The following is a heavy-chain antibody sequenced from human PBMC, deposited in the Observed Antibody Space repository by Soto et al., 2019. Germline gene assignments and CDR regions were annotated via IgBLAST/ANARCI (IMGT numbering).Heavy chain of an antibody. D-gene: IGHD5-12*01. Sequence: GGSLRLSCAASGFTFSSYGMHWVRQAPGKGLEWVAVISYDGSNKYYADSVKGRFTISRDNSKNTLYLQMNSLRAEDTAVYYCAKAHDIVATITWGGMDVWGQGTTVTVSS. CDR3: AKAHDIVATITWGGMDV. CDR2: ISYDGSNK. CDR1: GFTFSSYG. V-gene: IGHV3-30*18. J-gene: IGHJ6*02.